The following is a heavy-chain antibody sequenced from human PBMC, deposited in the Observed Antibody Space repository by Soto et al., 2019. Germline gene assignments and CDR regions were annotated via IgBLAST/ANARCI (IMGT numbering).Heavy chain of an antibody. CDR3: ARANNGDSFDY. D-gene: IGHD4-17*01. V-gene: IGHV4-59*01. J-gene: IGHJ4*02. CDR1: GGSISSYY. Sequence: PSETLSLTCTVSGGSISSYYWSWIRQPPGKGLGWIGYIYYSGSTNYNPSLKSRVTISVDTSKNQFSLKLSSVTAADTAVYYCARANNGDSFDYWGQGTLVTVSS. CDR2: IYYSGST.